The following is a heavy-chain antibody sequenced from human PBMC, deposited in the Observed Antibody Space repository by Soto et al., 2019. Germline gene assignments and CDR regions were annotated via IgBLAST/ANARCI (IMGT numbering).Heavy chain of an antibody. CDR1: GYTFTNYC. CDR3: ARGGHVVVVTAAFDI. J-gene: IGHJ4*01. Sequence: ASVKVSCKASGYTFTNYCMHWVRQAPGQGLEWMGIINSGGGSATYAQKFLGRVTLTRDTSTSTVYMDLSSLGSDDSAVYYCARGGHVVVVTAAFDIWGHGTLVTRSS. V-gene: IGHV1-46*03. D-gene: IGHD2-21*02. CDR2: INSGGGSA.